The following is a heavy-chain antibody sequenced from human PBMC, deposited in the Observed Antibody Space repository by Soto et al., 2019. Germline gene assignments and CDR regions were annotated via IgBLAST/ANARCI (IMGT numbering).Heavy chain of an antibody. J-gene: IGHJ4*02. V-gene: IGHV3-23*01. CDR1: GFTFSNYA. CDR3: AKDLESVFSYGPFDY. D-gene: IGHD5-18*01. CDR2: MSGSVGTT. Sequence: GGSLRLSCAASGFTFSNYAMSWVRQAPGKGLEWVSVMSGSVGTTYYADSVKGRFTISRDNSKNTLHLQMNSLRAEDTAVYYCAKDLESVFSYGPFDYWGQGTLVTVSS.